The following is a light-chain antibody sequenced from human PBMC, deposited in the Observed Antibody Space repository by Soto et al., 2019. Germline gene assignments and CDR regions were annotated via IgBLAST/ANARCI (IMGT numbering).Light chain of an antibody. CDR2: KVS. Sequence: IVLTQSPLSLSVTLGQPASISCRSSQSLVYSDGNTYLNWFHQRPGQSPRRLIHKVSNRDSGVPDRFRGSGSDTDFTLSISRVEADDVGVFYCLQGISFTFGQGTRVEIK. CDR3: LQGISFT. V-gene: IGKV2-30*01. J-gene: IGKJ1*01. CDR1: QSLVYSDGNTY.